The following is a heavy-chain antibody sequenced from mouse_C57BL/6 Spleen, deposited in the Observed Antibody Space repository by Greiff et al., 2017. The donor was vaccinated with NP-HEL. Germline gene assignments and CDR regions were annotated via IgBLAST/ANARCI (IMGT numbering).Heavy chain of an antibody. D-gene: IGHD4-1*01. CDR1: GFSLSTSGMG. CDR2: LDWDDDK. Sequence: QVTLKESGPGILQSSQTLSLTCSFSGFSLSTSGMGVSWIRQPSGKGLEWLAHLDWDDDKRYKPSLKSRLTISKDTSRNQVFLKITSVDTADTATYSCARLTAPYCFDYWGQGTTLTVSS. J-gene: IGHJ2*01. V-gene: IGHV8-12*01. CDR3: ARLTAPYCFDY.